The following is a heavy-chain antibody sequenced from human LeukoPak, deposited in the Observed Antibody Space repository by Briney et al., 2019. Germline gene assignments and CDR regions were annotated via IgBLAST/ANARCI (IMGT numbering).Heavy chain of an antibody. V-gene: IGHV3-74*01. CDR3: ASQIDTAMVG. J-gene: IGHJ4*02. CDR1: GFTFSSYS. D-gene: IGHD5-18*01. Sequence: GGSLRLSCAASGFTFSSYSMNWVRQAPGKGLVWVSRINSDGSSTSYADSVKGRFTISRDNAKNTLYLQMNSLRAEDTAVYYCASQIDTAMVGWGQGTLVTVSS. CDR2: INSDGSST.